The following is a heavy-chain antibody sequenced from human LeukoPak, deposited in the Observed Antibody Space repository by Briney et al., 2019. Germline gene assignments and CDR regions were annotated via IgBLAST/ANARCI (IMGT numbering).Heavy chain of an antibody. Sequence: PGGSLRLSCAGSGFTFINYWMTWVRQAPGKGLEWVANIKQDGSQMYYVDSVKGRLTISRDNAKNSVYLQVNSLRVEDTAVYFCARIGYSSSSLDCWGQGTPVTVSS. CDR2: IKQDGSQM. CDR1: GFTFINYW. V-gene: IGHV3-7*01. D-gene: IGHD6-13*01. J-gene: IGHJ4*02. CDR3: ARIGYSSSSLDC.